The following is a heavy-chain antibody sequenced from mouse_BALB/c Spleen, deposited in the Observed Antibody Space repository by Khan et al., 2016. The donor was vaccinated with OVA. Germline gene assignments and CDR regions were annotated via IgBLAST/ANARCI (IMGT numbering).Heavy chain of an antibody. J-gene: IGHJ3*01. V-gene: IGHV1-77*01. CDR3: SIRNYFGYTFAY. CDR2: ISPGSGDT. CDR1: GYTFTDYY. Sequence: VQLQESGAELARPGASVKLSCKASGYTFTDYYINWVKQRTGQGLEWIGEISPGSGDTYYNERFKGKATLTADKSSSTAYMQLSSLTSEASAVXFCSIRNYFGYTFAYWGQGTLVTVSA. D-gene: IGHD1-2*01.